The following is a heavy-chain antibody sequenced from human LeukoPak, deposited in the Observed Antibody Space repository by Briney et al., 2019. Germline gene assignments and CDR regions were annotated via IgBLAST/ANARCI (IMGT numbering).Heavy chain of an antibody. Sequence: GGSLRLSCAASGFTFCSYSMSWVRRAPGKGLEWVSGVSGSGGSTYYADSVKGRFTISRDNSKNTLYLQMNSLRAEDTAVYYCAKGGIAVAGTWDDAFDIWGQGTMVTVSS. D-gene: IGHD6-19*01. CDR3: AKGGIAVAGTWDDAFDI. CDR1: GFTFCSYS. V-gene: IGHV3-23*01. J-gene: IGHJ3*02. CDR2: VSGSGGST.